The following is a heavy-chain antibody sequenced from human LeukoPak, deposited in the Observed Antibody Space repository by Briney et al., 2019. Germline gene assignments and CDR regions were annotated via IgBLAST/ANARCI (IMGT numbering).Heavy chain of an antibody. V-gene: IGHV3-7*01. CDR3: ARRYYDSSGYQPSDY. D-gene: IGHD3-22*01. CDR2: IKQDGSEK. CDR1: GFTFSSYW. J-gene: IGHJ4*02. Sequence: PGGSLRLSCVASGFTFSSYWMSWVRQAPGKGLEWVANIKQDGSEKYYVDSVKGRFTISRDNAKNSLYLQMNSLRAEDTAVYYCARRYYDSSGYQPSDYWGQGTLVTVSS.